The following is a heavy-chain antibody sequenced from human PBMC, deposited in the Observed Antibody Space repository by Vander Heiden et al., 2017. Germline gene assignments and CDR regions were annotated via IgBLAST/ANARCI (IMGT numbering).Heavy chain of an antibody. V-gene: IGHV3-53*01. J-gene: IGHJ4*02. Sequence: EVQLVESGGGLIQPGGSLRLSCAASGVTVSSNYMSWLRQAPGKGLEWVSVIYSGGSTYYADSVKCRFTISRDNSKNTLYLQMNSLRAEDTAVYYCARPHYGDYVFYWGQGTRVTVSS. CDR2: IYSGGST. D-gene: IGHD4-17*01. CDR1: GVTVSSNY. CDR3: ARPHYGDYVFY.